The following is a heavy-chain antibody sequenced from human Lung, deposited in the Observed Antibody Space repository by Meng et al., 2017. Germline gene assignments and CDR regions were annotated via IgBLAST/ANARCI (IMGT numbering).Heavy chain of an antibody. D-gene: IGHD4-11*01. J-gene: IGHJ4*02. CDR1: GGSLSDYY. Sequence: QAQLQQWGAGLLKPSETLSLTCVVSGGSLSDYYWSWIRQPPGKGLEWIGEINHSGSTNYNPSLESRATISVDTSQNNLSLKLSSVTAADSAVYYCARGPTTMAHDFDYWGQGTLVTVSS. CDR2: INHSGST. CDR3: ARGPTTMAHDFDY. V-gene: IGHV4-34*01.